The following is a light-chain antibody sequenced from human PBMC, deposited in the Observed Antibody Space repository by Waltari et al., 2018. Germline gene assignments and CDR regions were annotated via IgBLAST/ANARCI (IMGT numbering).Light chain of an antibody. CDR2: EAS. Sequence: TCRASQTIVTWLAWYQQKPGKAPNLLIYEASTLEKGVPSRFSGSGSGTEFTLTISSLQPDDFATYYCQQYNNFSPTFGQGTKVDIK. CDR3: QQYNNFSPT. J-gene: IGKJ1*01. V-gene: IGKV1-5*03. CDR1: QTIVTW.